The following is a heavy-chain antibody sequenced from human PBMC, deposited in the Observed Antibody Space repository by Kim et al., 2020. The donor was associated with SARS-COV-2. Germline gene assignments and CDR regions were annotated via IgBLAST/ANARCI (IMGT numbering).Heavy chain of an antibody. V-gene: IGHV3-30*01. Sequence: KGRFTIARDNSKNTLYLQMNSLRAEDTAVYYCARDRYRSAAAAYYYGMDVWGQGTTVTVSS. J-gene: IGHJ6*02. CDR3: ARDRYRSAAAAYYYGMDV. D-gene: IGHD6-13*01.